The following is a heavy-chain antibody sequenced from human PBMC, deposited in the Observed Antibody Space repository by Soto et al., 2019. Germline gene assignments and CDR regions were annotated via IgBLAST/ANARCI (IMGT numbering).Heavy chain of an antibody. CDR3: AGDPYVDTAMVYFDY. CDR1: GYTFTSYG. J-gene: IGHJ4*01. CDR2: LSSYTGNT. Sequence: ASVKVSCKASGYTFTSYGISGVRQAPLQGLEWMVCLSSYTGNTNSAQKLQGRVTMTTDPAKSTAYMELTSLRSDDTAVYYCAGDPYVDTAMVYFDYWG. D-gene: IGHD5-18*01. V-gene: IGHV1-18*04.